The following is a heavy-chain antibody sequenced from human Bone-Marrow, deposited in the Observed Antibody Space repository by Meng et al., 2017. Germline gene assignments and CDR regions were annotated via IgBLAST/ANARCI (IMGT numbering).Heavy chain of an antibody. V-gene: IGHV1-18*01. CDR1: GYTFTSYG. J-gene: IGHJ4*02. CDR3: ARATGSGWLFDY. Sequence: QVQLGQAGAEVKKTGASVKVACKASGYTFTSYGIIWVRQAPGQGLEYMGWISAYNGDTNYAQKLQGRVTMTTDTSTSTAYMELRSLRSDDTAVYYCARATGSGWLFDYWGQGTLVTVSS. D-gene: IGHD6-19*01. CDR2: ISAYNGDT.